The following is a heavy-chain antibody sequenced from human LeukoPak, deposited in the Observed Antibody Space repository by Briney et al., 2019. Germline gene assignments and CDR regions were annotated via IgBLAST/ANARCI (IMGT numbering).Heavy chain of an antibody. CDR3: ARSFTTVMVRGAHYGMDV. D-gene: IGHD3-10*01. CDR1: GYTFTSYG. CDR2: ISAYNGNT. V-gene: IGHV1-18*01. J-gene: IGHJ6*02. Sequence: ASVKVSCKASGYTFTSYGSSWVRQAPGQGLEWRGWISAYNGNTNYAQKLQGRVTMTRNTSISTAYMELSSLRSEDTAVYYCARSFTTVMVRGAHYGMDVWGQGTTATVSS.